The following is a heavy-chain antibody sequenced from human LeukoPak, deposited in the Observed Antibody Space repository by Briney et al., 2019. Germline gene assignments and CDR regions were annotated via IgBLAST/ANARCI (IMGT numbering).Heavy chain of an antibody. D-gene: IGHD1-1*01. J-gene: IGHJ6*02. CDR3: ARLISLTTPPYFYYDMDV. Sequence: GASVKVSCKTSGYTLSNYDITWVRQAPGQGLEWMGWISPYNGNINYAQNIQGRVTMTTDTSTSTAYMELRSLRFEDTAVYYCARLISLTTPPYFYYDMDVWGQGTTVIVSS. V-gene: IGHV1-18*01. CDR1: GYTLSNYD. CDR2: ISPYNGNI.